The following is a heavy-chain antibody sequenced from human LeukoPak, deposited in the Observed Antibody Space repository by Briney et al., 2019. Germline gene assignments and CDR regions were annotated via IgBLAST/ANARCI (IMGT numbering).Heavy chain of an antibody. V-gene: IGHV1-2*02. CDR3: VRHMVRGVIGPSDY. CDR2: INPNSGGT. D-gene: IGHD3-10*01. J-gene: IGHJ4*02. CDR1: GYTFTGYY. Sequence: ASVKVSCKASGYTFTGYYMHWVRQAPGQGLEWMGWINPNSGGTNYAQKFQGRVTMTRDTSISTAYMELSRLRSDDTAVYYCVRHMVRGVIGPSDYWGQGTLATVSS.